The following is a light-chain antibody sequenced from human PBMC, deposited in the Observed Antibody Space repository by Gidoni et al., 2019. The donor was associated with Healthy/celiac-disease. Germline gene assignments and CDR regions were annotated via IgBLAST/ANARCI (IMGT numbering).Light chain of an antibody. CDR1: QSISSY. CDR3: QQSYSTPLT. Sequence: DIQMTQSPSSLSASVGDRVTITCRASQSISSYLHWYQQKPGKAPKLLIYAASSVQSGVPSRFSGSGSGTDFTLTISSLPPEDFATYYCQQSYSTPLTFGGGTKVEIK. J-gene: IGKJ4*01. CDR2: AAS. V-gene: IGKV1-39*01.